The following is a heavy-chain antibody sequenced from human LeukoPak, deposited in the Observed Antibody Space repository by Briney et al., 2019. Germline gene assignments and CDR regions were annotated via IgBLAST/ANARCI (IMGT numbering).Heavy chain of an antibody. J-gene: IGHJ4*02. Sequence: GRFTISRDNAKNSLHLQMNNLRAEDTAVYYCARDLYSNYPFDYWGQGTLVTVSS. V-gene: IGHV3-11*06. D-gene: IGHD4-11*01. CDR3: ARDLYSNYPFDY.